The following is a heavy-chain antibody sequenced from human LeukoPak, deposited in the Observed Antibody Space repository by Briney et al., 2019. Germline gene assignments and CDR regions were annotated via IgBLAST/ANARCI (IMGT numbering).Heavy chain of an antibody. J-gene: IGHJ5*02. CDR3: ARVWFGELSFDP. V-gene: IGHV4-4*02. D-gene: IGHD3-10*01. Sequence: SGTLSLTCAVPGGTISSSNWWSWVRQPPGKGLGWTGEIYHSGSTNYKPSLKSRVTISVDKSKNQFSLKLSSVTAADTAVYYCARVWFGELSFDPWGQGTLVTVSS. CDR1: GGTISSSNW. CDR2: IYHSGST.